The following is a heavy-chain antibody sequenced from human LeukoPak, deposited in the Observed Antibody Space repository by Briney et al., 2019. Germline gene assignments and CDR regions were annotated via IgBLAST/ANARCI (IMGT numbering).Heavy chain of an antibody. CDR1: GFTFSSYA. D-gene: IGHD3-3*01. Sequence: GGSLRLSCAASGFTFSSYAMSWVRQAPGKGLEWVSAISGSGGSTYYADSVKGRFTISRDNSKNTLYLQMNSLRAEDTAIYYCARVGDYDFWSGDYFYYYGLDVWGQGTAVTVSS. CDR3: ARVGDYDFWSGDYFYYYGLDV. V-gene: IGHV3-23*01. CDR2: ISGSGGST. J-gene: IGHJ6*02.